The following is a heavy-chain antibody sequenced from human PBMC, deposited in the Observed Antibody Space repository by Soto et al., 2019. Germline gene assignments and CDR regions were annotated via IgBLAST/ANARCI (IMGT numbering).Heavy chain of an antibody. CDR3: ARDGAGYSSSWYTGWFDP. V-gene: IGHV1-69*12. J-gene: IGHJ5*02. CDR1: GGTFSSYA. CDR2: IIPIFGTA. Sequence: QVQLVQSGAEVKMPGSSVKVSCKASGGTFSSYAISWVRQAPGQGLEWMGGIIPIFGTANYAQKFQGRVTITADESTSTAYMELSSLRSEDTAVYYCARDGAGYSSSWYTGWFDPWGQGTLVTVSS. D-gene: IGHD6-13*01.